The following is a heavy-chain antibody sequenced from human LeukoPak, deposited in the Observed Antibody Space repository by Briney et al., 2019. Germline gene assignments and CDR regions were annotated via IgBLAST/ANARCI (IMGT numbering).Heavy chain of an antibody. CDR1: GFTFSTYD. Sequence: GGSLRRSCVASGFTFSTYDMHWVRQPKGEGLQWVSGIGSGGDTYYAGSVKGRFSISRENAKNSLYLQMNSLRAGDTAVYFCARGANLGFDPWGQGTLVTVSS. CDR2: IGSGGDT. CDR3: ARGANLGFDP. V-gene: IGHV3-13*04. D-gene: IGHD5-24*01. J-gene: IGHJ5*02.